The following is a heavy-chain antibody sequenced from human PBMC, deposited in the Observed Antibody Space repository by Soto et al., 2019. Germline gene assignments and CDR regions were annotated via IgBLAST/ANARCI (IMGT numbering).Heavy chain of an antibody. CDR2: IKSKTDGGTI. Sequence: VQLVESGGGLVKPGGSLRLSCAASSFTFSNAWMNWVRQAPGKGLEWVGRIKSKTDGGTIDYAAPVKGRFTISRDDSKNTLFLHMHTLKNEDSAMYYCTTLGSSWGAWGEGTLVTVSS. D-gene: IGHD6-13*01. J-gene: IGHJ1*01. CDR1: SFTFSNAW. CDR3: TTLGSSWGA. V-gene: IGHV3-15*07.